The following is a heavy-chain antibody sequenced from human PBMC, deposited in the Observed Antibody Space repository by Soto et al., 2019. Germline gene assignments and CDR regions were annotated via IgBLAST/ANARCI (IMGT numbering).Heavy chain of an antibody. V-gene: IGHV3-23*01. CDR3: AKDQNKFKEHPGNFDY. D-gene: IGHD1-26*01. CDR1: GFTFSSYA. CDR2: ISGSGGST. Sequence: EVQLLESGGGLVQPGGSLRLSCAASGFTFSSYAMSWVRQAPGKGLEWVSAISGSGGSTYYADSVKGRFTISRDNSKNTLYLQMNSLRAEDTGVYYCAKDQNKFKEHPGNFDYWGQGTWSPSPQ. J-gene: IGHJ4*02.